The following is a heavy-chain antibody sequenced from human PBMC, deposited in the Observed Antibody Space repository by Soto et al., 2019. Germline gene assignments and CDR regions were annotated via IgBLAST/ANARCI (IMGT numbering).Heavy chain of an antibody. V-gene: IGHV4-61*01. CDR2: IYYSGST. D-gene: IGHD2-15*01. Sequence: PSETLSLTCTVSGGSVSSCSYYWSWIRQPPVEGLEWIGYIYYSGSTYYNPSLKSRVTISVDTSKNQFSLKLSSVTAADTAVYYCARGYCSGGSCSVKEWFDPWGQGTLVNVSS. CDR3: ARGYCSGGSCSVKEWFDP. J-gene: IGHJ5*02. CDR1: GGSVSSCSYY.